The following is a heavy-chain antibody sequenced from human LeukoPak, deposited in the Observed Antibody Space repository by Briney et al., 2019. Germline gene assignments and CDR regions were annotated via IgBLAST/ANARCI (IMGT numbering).Heavy chain of an antibody. D-gene: IGHD6-19*01. CDR1: GFMFSSNW. J-gene: IGHJ3*02. CDR2: IKEDGTET. CDR3: ARRGGSRGWGAFDI. V-gene: IGHV3-7*03. Sequence: GGSLRLSCAASGFMFSSNWMSWVRLAPGKGLEWVANIKEDGTETYYVDSVKGRFTISRDNAKNSLYLQMNSLRVEDTAVYYCARRGGSRGWGAFDIWGQGTIVTVSS.